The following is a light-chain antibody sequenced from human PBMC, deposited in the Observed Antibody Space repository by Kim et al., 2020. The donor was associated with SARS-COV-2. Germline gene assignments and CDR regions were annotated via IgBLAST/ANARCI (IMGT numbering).Light chain of an antibody. J-gene: IGLJ2*01. CDR2: RDN. V-gene: IGLV3-9*01. CDR1: NIGSKN. Sequence: SVGLGQTARITWGGNNIGSKNVQWYQQKPGQAPVLRIYRDNTRTSGSPERFSGYNSGNAATLTDNRAGDGDVGEYYWQVWDRSTVLGGGTQLTVL. CDR3: QVWDRSTV.